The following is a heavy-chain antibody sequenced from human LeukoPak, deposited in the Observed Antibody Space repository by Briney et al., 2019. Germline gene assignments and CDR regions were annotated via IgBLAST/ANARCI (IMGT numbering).Heavy chain of an antibody. Sequence: PSETLSLTCTVSGGSISSGGYYWSWIRQPPGKGLEWIGYIYYSGSTNYNPSLKSRVTISVDTSKNQFSLKLSSVTAADTAVYYCARAARIQLWLNHFDYWGQGTLVTVSS. V-gene: IGHV4-61*08. CDR1: GGSISSGGYY. CDR2: IYYSGST. D-gene: IGHD5-18*01. CDR3: ARAARIQLWLNHFDY. J-gene: IGHJ4*02.